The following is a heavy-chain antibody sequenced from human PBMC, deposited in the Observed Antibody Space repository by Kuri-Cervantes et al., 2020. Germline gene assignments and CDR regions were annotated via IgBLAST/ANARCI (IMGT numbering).Heavy chain of an antibody. CDR1: GFTFSSYE. J-gene: IGHJ4*02. D-gene: IGHD6-19*01. V-gene: IGHV3-30-3*01. CDR2: ISYDGSNK. CDR3: AKGDPTQWLVRLDY. Sequence: GGSLRLSCTASGFTFSSYEMNWVRQAPGKGLEWVTVISYDGSNKYYADSVKGRFTISRDNSKDTLYLQMNSLRAEDTAVYYCAKGDPTQWLVRLDYWGQGTLVTVSS.